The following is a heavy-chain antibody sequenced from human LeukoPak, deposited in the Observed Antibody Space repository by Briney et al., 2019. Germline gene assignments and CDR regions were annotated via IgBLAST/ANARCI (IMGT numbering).Heavy chain of an antibody. CDR3: ARVQTSYYDILTGYRYFDY. CDR1: GGSVSSGSYY. V-gene: IGHV4-61*01. D-gene: IGHD3-9*01. CDR2: IYYSGST. Sequence: SETLSLTCTVSGGSVSSGSYYWSWIRQPPGKGLEWIGYIYYSGSTNYNPSLKSRVTISVDTSKNQFSLKLSSVTAADTAVYYCARVQTSYYDILTGYRYFDYWGQGTLVTVSS. J-gene: IGHJ4*02.